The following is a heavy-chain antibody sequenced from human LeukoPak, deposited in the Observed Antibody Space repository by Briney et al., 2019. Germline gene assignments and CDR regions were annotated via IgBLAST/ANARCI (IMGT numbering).Heavy chain of an antibody. J-gene: IGHJ4*02. CDR2: ISGSGDKS. V-gene: IGHV3-23*01. D-gene: IGHD1-26*01. CDR3: AKAPSPRSYIVGPTHFDY. CDR1: GFTFGTYA. Sequence: GGSLRLSCAASGFTFGTYAMSWVRQAPGKGLEWVSAISGSGDKSYYADSVKGRFTISRDNSKNTLYLQMNSLRAEDTAVYYCAKAPSPRSYIVGPTHFDYGGQGTLVTVSS.